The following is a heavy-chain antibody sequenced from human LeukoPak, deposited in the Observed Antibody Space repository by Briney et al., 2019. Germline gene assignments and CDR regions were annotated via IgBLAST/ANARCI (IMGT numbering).Heavy chain of an antibody. D-gene: IGHD6-19*01. Sequence: ASVKVSCKASDDTFSNYGISWLRQAPGQGLEWMGWISTYNGNTHYAQKFQGRVTMTTDTSTNIAYLELRDLRSDDTAVYYCARTQWLEDAFDFWGQGTVVTVSS. CDR3: ARTQWLEDAFDF. CDR1: DDTFSNYG. V-gene: IGHV1-18*01. CDR2: ISTYNGNT. J-gene: IGHJ3*01.